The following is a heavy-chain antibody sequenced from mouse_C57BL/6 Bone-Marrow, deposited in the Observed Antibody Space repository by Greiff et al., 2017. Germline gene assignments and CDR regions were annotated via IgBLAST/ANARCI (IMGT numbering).Heavy chain of an antibody. D-gene: IGHD1-1*02. J-gene: IGHJ4*01. CDR1: GFTFSDYY. CDR3: AREKYGPYRAMDY. Sequence: DVMLVESGGGLVQPGGSLKLSCAASGFTFSDYYMYWVRQTPEKRLEWVAYISNGGGSTYYPDTVKGRFTISRDNAKNTLYLQMSRLKSEDTAMYYCAREKYGPYRAMDYWGQGTSVTVSS. V-gene: IGHV5-12*01. CDR2: ISNGGGST.